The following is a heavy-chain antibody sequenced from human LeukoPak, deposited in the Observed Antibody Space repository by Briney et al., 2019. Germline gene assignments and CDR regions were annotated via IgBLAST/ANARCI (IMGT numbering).Heavy chain of an antibody. CDR2: ISGSGGST. CDR1: GFTFSSYA. Sequence: PGGSLRLSCAASGFTFSSYAMSWVRQAPGKGLEWVSAISGSGGSTYYADSVKGRFTISRDNSKNTLYLQMNSLRAEDTAVYYCAKGRIVGATRRDYFDYWGQGTLVTVSS. J-gene: IGHJ4*02. V-gene: IGHV3-23*01. D-gene: IGHD1-26*01. CDR3: AKGRIVGATRRDYFDY.